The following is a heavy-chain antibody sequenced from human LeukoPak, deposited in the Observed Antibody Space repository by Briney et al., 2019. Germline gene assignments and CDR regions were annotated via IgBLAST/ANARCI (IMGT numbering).Heavy chain of an antibody. Sequence: GASVKVSCKASGGTFSSYAISWVRQAPGQGLEWMGGIIPIFGTANYAQKFQGRVTITADESTSTAYMELSSLRSEDTAVYYCARVIVHSYGLSYFDYWGQGTLVTVSS. CDR1: GGTFSSYA. CDR3: ARVIVHSYGLSYFDY. D-gene: IGHD5-18*01. V-gene: IGHV1-69*13. CDR2: IIPIFGTA. J-gene: IGHJ4*02.